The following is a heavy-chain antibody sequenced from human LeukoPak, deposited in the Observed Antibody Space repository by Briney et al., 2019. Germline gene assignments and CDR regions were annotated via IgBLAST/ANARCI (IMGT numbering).Heavy chain of an antibody. V-gene: IGHV3-7*01. D-gene: IGHD1-26*01. Sequence: GGSLRLSCVAPGFTFSNYWMSWVRQAPGKGLEWVASIRQDDKYYVDSVRGRFTISRDNAKNSLYLQMNSLRAEDTAFYYCARSSDRRDDYWGQGTLVTVSS. CDR2: IRQDDK. CDR3: ARSSDRRDDY. CDR1: GFTFSNYW. J-gene: IGHJ4*02.